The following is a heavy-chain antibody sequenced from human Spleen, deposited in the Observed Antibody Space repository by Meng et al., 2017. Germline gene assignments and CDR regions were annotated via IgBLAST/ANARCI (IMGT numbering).Heavy chain of an antibody. D-gene: IGHD6-19*01. CDR1: GFTFSTYP. CDR3: ARIKSRIAVAGYYFDY. Sequence: GESLKISCAGSGFTFSTYPMHWVRQAPGKGLEYVSAISGGGGSTFYADSVKGRFSISRDNSKNTMYLQLGSLRVEDTAVYYCARIKSRIAVAGYYFDYWGQGTLVTVSS. CDR2: ISGGGGST. V-gene: IGHV3-64*02. J-gene: IGHJ4*02.